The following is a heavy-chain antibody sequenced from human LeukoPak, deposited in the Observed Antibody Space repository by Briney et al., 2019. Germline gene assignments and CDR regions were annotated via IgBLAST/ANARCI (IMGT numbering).Heavy chain of an antibody. Sequence: GRSLRLSCAASGFTFSSYAVHWVRQAPGKGLEWVAVIAYDGGNKYYADSVKGRFTISRDNSKNTLHLHMNSLRAEDTAVYYCARDSSPWYYYDRSGSNGFDPWGQGTLVSVSS. D-gene: IGHD3-22*01. CDR2: IAYDGGNK. CDR1: GFTFSSYA. CDR3: ARDSSPWYYYDRSGSNGFDP. J-gene: IGHJ5*02. V-gene: IGHV3-30-3*01.